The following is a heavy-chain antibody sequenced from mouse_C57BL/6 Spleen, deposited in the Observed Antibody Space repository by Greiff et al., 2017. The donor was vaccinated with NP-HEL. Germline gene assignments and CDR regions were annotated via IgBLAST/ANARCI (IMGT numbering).Heavy chain of an antibody. CDR3: ARSGFTTVVADWYFDV. J-gene: IGHJ1*03. V-gene: IGHV1-54*01. Sequence: QLQESGAELVRPGTSVKVSCKASGYAFTNYLIEWVKQRPGQGLEWIGVINPGSGGTNYNEKFKGKATLTADKSSSTAYMQLSSLTSEDSAVYFCARSGFTTVVADWYFDVWGTGTTVTVSS. D-gene: IGHD1-1*01. CDR1: GYAFTNYL. CDR2: INPGSGGT.